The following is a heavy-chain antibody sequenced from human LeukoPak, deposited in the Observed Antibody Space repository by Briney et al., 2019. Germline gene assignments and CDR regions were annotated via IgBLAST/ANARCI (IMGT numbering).Heavy chain of an antibody. Sequence: GGSLRLSCAASGFTFSSYGMHWVRQAPGKGLEWVAVISYDGSNKYYADSVKGRFTISRDNSKNTLYLQMNSLRAEDTAVYYCAKDRQVVVVAAIDYWGQGTLVTVSS. V-gene: IGHV3-30*18. CDR2: ISYDGSNK. CDR3: AKDRQVVVVAAIDY. D-gene: IGHD2-15*01. CDR1: GFTFSSYG. J-gene: IGHJ4*02.